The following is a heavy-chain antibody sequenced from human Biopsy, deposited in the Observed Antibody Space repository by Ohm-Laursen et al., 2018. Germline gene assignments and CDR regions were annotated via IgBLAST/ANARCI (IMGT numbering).Heavy chain of an antibody. Sequence: SLRLSCSASGFTFNTYAMTWVRQAPGKGLKWVSGLSGSGGSTFYADSVRGRFTISRDNSENTLYLQMNSLRAEDTAVYYCAKGQVVVGAFDIWGQGTVVTVSS. CDR2: LSGSGGST. J-gene: IGHJ3*02. V-gene: IGHV3-23*01. CDR1: GFTFNTYA. D-gene: IGHD2-15*01. CDR3: AKGQVVVGAFDI.